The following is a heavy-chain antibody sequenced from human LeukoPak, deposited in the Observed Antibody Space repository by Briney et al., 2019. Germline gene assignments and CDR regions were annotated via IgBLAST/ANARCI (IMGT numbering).Heavy chain of an antibody. CDR3: TTDLGAAAYLNWFDP. CDR2: IKSKTDGGTT. D-gene: IGHD2-2*01. CDR1: GFTFGNAW. Sequence: GGSLRLSCAASGFTFGNAWMSWVRQAPGKGLEWVGRIKSKTDGGTTDYAAPVKGRFTISRDDSKNTLYLQMNSLKTEDTAVYYCTTDLGAAAYLNWFDPWGQGTLVTVST. V-gene: IGHV3-15*01. J-gene: IGHJ5*02.